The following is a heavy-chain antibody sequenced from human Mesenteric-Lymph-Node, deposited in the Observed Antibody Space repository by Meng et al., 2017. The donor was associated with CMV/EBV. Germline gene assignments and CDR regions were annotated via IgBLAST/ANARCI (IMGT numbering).Heavy chain of an antibody. CDR2: ISYDGSNK. Sequence: ASGLTVSSYGMHWVRQDPGKGLEWVAVISYDGSNKYYADSVKGRFTISRDNSKNTLYLQMNSLRAEDTAVYYCAKDSGGYNFLVLDYWGQGTLVTVSS. D-gene: IGHD5-24*01. CDR1: GLTVSSYG. V-gene: IGHV3-30*18. CDR3: AKDSGGYNFLVLDY. J-gene: IGHJ4*02.